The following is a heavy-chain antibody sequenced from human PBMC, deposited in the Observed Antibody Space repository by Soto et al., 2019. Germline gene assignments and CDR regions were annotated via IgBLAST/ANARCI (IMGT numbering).Heavy chain of an antibody. CDR3: ARVRFGDPFDF. D-gene: IGHD2-21*02. CDR1: GYTFTNYG. V-gene: IGHV1-18*01. J-gene: IGHJ4*02. CDR2: LNPANRNT. Sequence: QVPLVQSGAEVKRPGTSVKVSCKVSGYTFTNYGINWVRQAPGQGLEWVGWLNPANRNTNYAQKFQDRVSMTTDTSTNTAYMELRGLRSDDTAVYYCARVRFGDPFDFWGQGTLVTVSS.